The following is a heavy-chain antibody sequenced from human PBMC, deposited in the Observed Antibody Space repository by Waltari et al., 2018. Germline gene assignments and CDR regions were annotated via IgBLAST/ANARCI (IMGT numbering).Heavy chain of an antibody. CDR1: GYRFTDYY. J-gene: IGHJ4*02. CDR3: ARDPGPIVGAPDY. D-gene: IGHD1-26*01. V-gene: IGHV1-2*02. CDR2: ITPQNGAP. Sequence: QVQLVQSGTEVKKPGASVKVSCQASGYRFTDYYLHWVRQTPGQGLEWLGWITPQNGAPGYALNFFGRVTITRDTSINTVFMDLSGFRSDDTAVFYCARDPGPIVGAPDYWGQGTLVTVSS.